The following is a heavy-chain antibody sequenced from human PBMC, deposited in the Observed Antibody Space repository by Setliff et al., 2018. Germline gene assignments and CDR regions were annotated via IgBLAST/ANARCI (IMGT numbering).Heavy chain of an antibody. V-gene: IGHV4-59*01. D-gene: IGHD3-10*01. CDR1: GGSFNVYF. J-gene: IGHJ6*04. Sequence: SETLSLTCAVYGGSFNVYFWSWIRQPPGKELEWLGYIAYNGVTNYNPSLKSRVTISFDTPKNQVSLKLSSVTAADTAVYFCARDAYYFGSDNFKLGAVDVWGTGTSVTVSS. CDR3: ARDAYYFGSDNFKLGAVDV. CDR2: IAYNGVT.